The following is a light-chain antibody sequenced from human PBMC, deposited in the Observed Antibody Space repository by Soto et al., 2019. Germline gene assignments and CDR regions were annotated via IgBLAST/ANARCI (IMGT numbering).Light chain of an antibody. CDR1: SSDVGGYNY. J-gene: IGLJ1*01. Sequence: ALTQPASVSVSPGRSITISCTGTSSDVGGYNYVSWYQQHPGKAPKLMIYEVSNRPSGVSNRFSGSKSGNTASLTISGLQAEDEADYYCTSYTSSITYVFGTGTKVTVL. V-gene: IGLV2-14*01. CDR2: EVS. CDR3: TSYTSSITYV.